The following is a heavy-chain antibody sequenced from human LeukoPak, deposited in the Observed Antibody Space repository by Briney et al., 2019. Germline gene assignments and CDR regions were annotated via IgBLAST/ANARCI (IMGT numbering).Heavy chain of an antibody. D-gene: IGHD4-17*01. CDR1: GYSMSSGYY. Sequence: SETLSLTCAVSGYSMSSGYYWGWVRQPPGKGLEWIGSIYHSGSTYYKPSLKSRVTISVDTSKNQFSLKLSSVTAADTAVYYCARFSTTVDAFDIWGQGTMVTVSS. J-gene: IGHJ3*02. V-gene: IGHV4-38-2*01. CDR2: IYHSGST. CDR3: ARFSTTVDAFDI.